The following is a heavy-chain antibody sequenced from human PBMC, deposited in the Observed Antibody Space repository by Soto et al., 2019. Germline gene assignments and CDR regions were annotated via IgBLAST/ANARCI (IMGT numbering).Heavy chain of an antibody. V-gene: IGHV1-69*13. J-gene: IGHJ6*04. CDR3: ARGWKGPTASTDMDV. D-gene: IGHD1-1*01. CDR1: GGTFSSYA. CDR2: IIPIFGTA. Sequence: SVKVSCKASGGTFSSYAISWVRQAPGQGLEWMGGIIPIFGTANYAQKFQGRVTITADESTSTAYMELSSLRSEDTAVYYCARGWKGPTASTDMDVWGKGTTVPVSS.